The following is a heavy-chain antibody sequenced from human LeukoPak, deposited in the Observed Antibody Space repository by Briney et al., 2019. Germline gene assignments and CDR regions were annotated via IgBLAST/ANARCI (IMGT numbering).Heavy chain of an antibody. CDR3: ARSGYYSSGKYLPNWFDP. D-gene: IGHD3-10*01. V-gene: IGHV5-51*01. CDR1: EYTFSSYW. Sequence: GESLKISCKGFEYTFSSYWIGWVRQMPGKGLEWMGSIYAGDSDTRYSPAFQGQATMSVDKSTDTAYLQWSSLKASDTAMYYCARSGYYSSGKYLPNWFDPWGQGTLVSVSS. CDR2: IYAGDSDT. J-gene: IGHJ5*02.